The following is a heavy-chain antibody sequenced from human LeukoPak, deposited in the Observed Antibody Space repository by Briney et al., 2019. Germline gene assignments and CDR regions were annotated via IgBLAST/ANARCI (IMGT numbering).Heavy chain of an antibody. D-gene: IGHD6-19*01. CDR3: AKEHSRIAVADTAFDI. Sequence: PGGSLRLSCAASGFTVSSNYMSWVRQAPGKGLERVSVIYRGGSTNYADSVKGRFTISRDNSKNTLYLQMNSLRAEDTAVYYCAKEHSRIAVADTAFDIWGQGTMVTDSS. CDR2: IYRGGST. V-gene: IGHV3-66*01. J-gene: IGHJ3*02. CDR1: GFTVSSNY.